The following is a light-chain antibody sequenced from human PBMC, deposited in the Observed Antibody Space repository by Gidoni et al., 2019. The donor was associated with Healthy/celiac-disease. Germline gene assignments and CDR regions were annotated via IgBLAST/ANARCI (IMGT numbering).Light chain of an antibody. Sequence: YALTKPPSVSGSPGQTASIPCSGDKLGDKYACWYQQKPGQSPVLVIYQDSKRPSGIPERFSGSNSGNTATLTISGTQAMDEADYYCQAWDSSTAVVFGGGTKLTVL. CDR2: QDS. J-gene: IGLJ2*01. CDR1: KLGDKY. V-gene: IGLV3-1*01. CDR3: QAWDSSTAVV.